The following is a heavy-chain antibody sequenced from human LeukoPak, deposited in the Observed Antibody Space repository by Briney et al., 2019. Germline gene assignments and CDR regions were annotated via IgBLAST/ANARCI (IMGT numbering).Heavy chain of an antibody. V-gene: IGHV4-39*07. CDR2: IYYSGST. Sequence: SETLSLTCTVSGGSITSSSYYWGWIRQPPGKGLEWIGSIYYSGSTYYNPSLKSRVSISVDTSENQFSLKLSSVTAADTAVYYCAREAAAAGIYYGMDVWGQGTTVTVSS. J-gene: IGHJ6*02. CDR3: AREAAAAGIYYGMDV. CDR1: GGSITSSSYY. D-gene: IGHD6-13*01.